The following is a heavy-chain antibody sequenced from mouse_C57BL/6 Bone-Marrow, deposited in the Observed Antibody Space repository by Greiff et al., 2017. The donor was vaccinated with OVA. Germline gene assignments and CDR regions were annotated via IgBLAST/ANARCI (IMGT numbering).Heavy chain of an antibody. D-gene: IGHD2-4*01. CDR1: GYAFSSYW. CDR2: IYPGDGDT. Sequence: QVQLQQSGAELVKPGASVKISCKASGYAFSSYWMNWVKQRPGKGLEWIGQIYPGDGDTNYNGKFKGKATLTADKSSSTAYMQLSSLTSEDSAVYFCARWGYDYQAWFAYWGQGTLVTVSA. J-gene: IGHJ3*01. CDR3: ARWGYDYQAWFAY. V-gene: IGHV1-80*01.